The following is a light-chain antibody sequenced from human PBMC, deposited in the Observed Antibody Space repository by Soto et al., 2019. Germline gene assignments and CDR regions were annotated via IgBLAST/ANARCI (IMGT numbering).Light chain of an antibody. J-gene: IGLJ1*01. CDR1: GNDVGAYNY. CDR2: GVV. CDR3: SSYTSSNTLEV. V-gene: IGLV2-11*01. Sequence: QSVLTQPRSVPGSPGQSVTISCTGTGNDVGAYNYVSWYQQHPGRPPKLLIYGVVRWPSGVPDRFSGSKSGNTASLTISGLQAEDEADYYCSSYTSSNTLEVFGSGTKVTV.